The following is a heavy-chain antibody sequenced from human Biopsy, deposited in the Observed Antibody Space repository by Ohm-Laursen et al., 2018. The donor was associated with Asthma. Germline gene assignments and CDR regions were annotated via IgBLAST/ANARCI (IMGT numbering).Heavy chain of an antibody. CDR1: GYTLNSAG. CDR3: ARAVDYSHYYGIDV. J-gene: IGHJ6*02. CDR2: ISVYNGNT. D-gene: IGHD3-10*01. V-gene: IGHV1-18*01. Sequence: EASVKVSCKTSGYTLNSAGITWVRQAPGQGLEWMGWISVYNGNTKVAQKLQDRVTIITDTSTSTAYMELRSLRSDDTAVYFCARAVDYSHYYGIDVWGQGTTVTVS.